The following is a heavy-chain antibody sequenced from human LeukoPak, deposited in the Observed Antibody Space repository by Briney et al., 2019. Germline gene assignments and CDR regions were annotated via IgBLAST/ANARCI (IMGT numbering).Heavy chain of an antibody. Sequence: GGSQRLSCAASGFTFSDYWMSWVRQAPGKGLEWVANIKQDGSEKNYVDSVKGRFTISRDNAKNSLHLQMNSLRAEDTAVYYCARPRYCTSTNCYCDYWGQGTLVTVSS. CDR2: IKQDGSEK. V-gene: IGHV3-7*01. CDR3: ARPRYCTSTNCYCDY. J-gene: IGHJ4*02. CDR1: GFTFSDYW. D-gene: IGHD2-2*01.